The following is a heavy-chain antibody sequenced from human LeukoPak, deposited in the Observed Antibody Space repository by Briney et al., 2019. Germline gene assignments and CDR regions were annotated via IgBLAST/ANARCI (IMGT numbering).Heavy chain of an antibody. CDR3: NTADDYIWGSYRYTNFDY. D-gene: IGHD3-16*02. V-gene: IGHV3-15*01. J-gene: IGHJ4*02. Sequence: GGSLRLSCVASGFTFSNAWMSWVRQAPGKGLEWVGRIKSKTDGGTTDYAAPVKGRFTISRDDSENTLYLQLNSLKPEDTAVYYCNTADDYIWGSYRYTNFDYWGQGTLVTVSS. CDR2: IKSKTDGGTT. CDR1: GFTFSNAW.